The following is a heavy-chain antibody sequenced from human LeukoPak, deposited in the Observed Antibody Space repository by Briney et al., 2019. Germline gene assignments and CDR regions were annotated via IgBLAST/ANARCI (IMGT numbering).Heavy chain of an antibody. Sequence: PGGSLRLSCAASGFTFSGSAMHWVRQASGKGLEWVGRIRSKANSYATAYAASVKGRFTISRDDSKNTAYLQMNSLKTEDTAVYYCTLGGGVVPAAPYGMDVWGQGTTVTVSS. V-gene: IGHV3-73*01. D-gene: IGHD2-2*01. CDR2: IRSKANSYAT. CDR3: TLGGGVVPAAPYGMDV. J-gene: IGHJ6*02. CDR1: GFTFSGSA.